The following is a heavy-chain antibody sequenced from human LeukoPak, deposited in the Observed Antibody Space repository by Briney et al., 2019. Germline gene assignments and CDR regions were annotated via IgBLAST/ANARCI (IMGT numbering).Heavy chain of an antibody. D-gene: IGHD3-22*01. CDR2: IKSKTDGGTT. CDR1: GFTFGNAW. CDR3: TTDPVAYYYDSSGFSLSDY. Sequence: PGGSLRLSCAASGFTFGNAWMSWVRQAPGKGLEWVGRIKSKTDGGTTDYAAPVKGRFTISRDDSKNTLYLQMNSLKTEDTAVYYCTTDPVAYYYDSSGFSLSDYWGQGTLVTVSS. J-gene: IGHJ4*02. V-gene: IGHV3-15*01.